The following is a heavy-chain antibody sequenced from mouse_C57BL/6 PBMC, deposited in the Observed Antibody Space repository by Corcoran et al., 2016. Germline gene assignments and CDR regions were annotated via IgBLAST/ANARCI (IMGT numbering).Heavy chain of an antibody. CDR3: AAFYDYDGEGRGFPYWYFDV. Sequence: QIQLVQSGPELKKPGETVKISCKASGYTFTTYGMSWVKQAPGKGLKWMGWINTYSGVPTYADDFKGRFAFSLETSASTAYLQINNLKNEDTATYFCAAFYDYDGEGRGFPYWYFDVWGTGTTVTVSS. CDR2: INTYSGVP. J-gene: IGHJ1*03. D-gene: IGHD2-4*01. V-gene: IGHV9-3*01. CDR1: GYTFTTYG.